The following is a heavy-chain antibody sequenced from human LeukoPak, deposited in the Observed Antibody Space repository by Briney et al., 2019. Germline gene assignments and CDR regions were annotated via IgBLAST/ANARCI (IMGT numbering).Heavy chain of an antibody. D-gene: IGHD1-26*01. CDR2: IHHSGST. Sequence: SETLSLTCTVSGGSMSGRGYYWGWIRQPPGKGLEWIATIHHSGSTYYNPSLKSRVTISVDTPKNQFSLKLNSVTAADTAVYYCARQSGSYGYNWLDPWGQGTLVTVSS. CDR3: ARQSGSYGYNWLDP. J-gene: IGHJ5*02. CDR1: GGSMSGRGYY. V-gene: IGHV4-39*01.